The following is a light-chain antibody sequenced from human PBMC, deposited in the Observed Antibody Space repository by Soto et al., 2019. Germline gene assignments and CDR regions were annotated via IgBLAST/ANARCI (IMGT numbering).Light chain of an antibody. CDR2: GAS. CDR3: QQYDSLPPWT. Sequence: DIQMTQSPSSLSASVGDRVTITCQASQDIGKSLNWYQHIPGKAPRLLIYGASNLEAGVPSRFRAGGSGTDFSFAISSLQPEDIATYYCQQYDSLPPWTFGQGTKVEIK. V-gene: IGKV1-33*01. CDR1: QDIGKS. J-gene: IGKJ1*01.